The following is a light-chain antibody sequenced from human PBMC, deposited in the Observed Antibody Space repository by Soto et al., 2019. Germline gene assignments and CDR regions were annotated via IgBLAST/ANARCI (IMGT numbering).Light chain of an antibody. CDR1: QGISRS. J-gene: IGKJ5*01. V-gene: IGKV1D-12*01. Sequence: DIQMTQSPSSVSASVGGRVTIRCQASQGISRSLAWYQQKPGNAPTLLSYASSSWQSGVPSRFSGSGFGTDFTLTISSLQPEDSAIYYCQQADTFPITFGQGTRLEIK. CDR2: ASS. CDR3: QQADTFPIT.